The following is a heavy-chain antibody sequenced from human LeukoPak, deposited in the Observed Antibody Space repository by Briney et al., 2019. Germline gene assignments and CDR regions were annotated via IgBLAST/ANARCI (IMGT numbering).Heavy chain of an antibody. CDR1: GFTFSSYS. CDR3: ARDYYDFWSGYYRAPL. V-gene: IGHV3-21*01. Sequence: PGGSLRLPCAASGFTFSSYSMNWVRQAPGKGLEWVSSISSSSSYIYYADSVKGRFTISRDNAKNSLYLQMNSLRAEDTAVYYCARDYYDFWSGYYRAPLWGQGTLVTVSS. D-gene: IGHD3-3*01. J-gene: IGHJ4*02. CDR2: ISSSSSYI.